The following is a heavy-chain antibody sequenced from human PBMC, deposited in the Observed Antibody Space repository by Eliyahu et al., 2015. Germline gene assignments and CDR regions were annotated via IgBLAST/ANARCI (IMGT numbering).Heavy chain of an antibody. Sequence: QITLKESGPTLVKPTETLTLTCTFSGFSLSTSGVGVGWIRQPPGKALEWLALIYRDNDKRYSSSLKSRLTITKDTSKNQVVLQMTNMDLVDTATYFCAHRAVGYDYGGLFDYWGQGTLVTVGS. CDR3: AHRAVGYDYGGLFDY. CDR1: GFSLSTSGVG. J-gene: IGHJ4*02. V-gene: IGHV2-5*02. D-gene: IGHD5-12*01. CDR2: IYRDNDK.